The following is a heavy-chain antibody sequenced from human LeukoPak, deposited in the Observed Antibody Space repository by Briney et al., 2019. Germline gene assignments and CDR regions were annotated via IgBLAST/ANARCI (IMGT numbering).Heavy chain of an antibody. V-gene: IGHV1-8*02. CDR1: GYTFTSYY. CDR2: MNPNSGNT. CDR3: ARYRTYDAFDI. J-gene: IGHJ3*02. Sequence: ASVKVSCKASGYTFTSYYMHWVRQATGQGLEWMGWMNPNSGNTGYAQKFQGRVTMTRNTSISTAYMELSSLRSEDTAVYYCARYRTYDAFDIWGQGTMVTVSS. D-gene: IGHD3/OR15-3a*01.